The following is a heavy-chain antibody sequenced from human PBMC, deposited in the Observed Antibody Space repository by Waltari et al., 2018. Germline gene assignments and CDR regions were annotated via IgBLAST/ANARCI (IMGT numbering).Heavy chain of an antibody. CDR2: IYCIGST. Sequence: QVQLQESGPGLVKPSQTLSLTCTVSGGSISSGDYYWSWIRQPPGKGLEWIGYIYCIGSTYYNPPLNSRVTISVDTSKNQFSLKLSSVTAADTAVYYCARVDIVVGPAAYYFDYWGQGTLVTVSS. V-gene: IGHV4-30-4*08. CDR1: GGSISSGDYY. CDR3: ARVDIVVGPAAYYFDY. J-gene: IGHJ4*02. D-gene: IGHD2-2*01.